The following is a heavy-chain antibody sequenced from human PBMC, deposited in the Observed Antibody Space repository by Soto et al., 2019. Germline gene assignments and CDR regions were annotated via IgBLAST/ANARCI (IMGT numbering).Heavy chain of an antibody. CDR1: GFTFSSHA. Sequence: GGSLRLSCAASGFTFSSHAMSWVRQAPGQGLEWVSSIRGSGSTTYYADSVKGRFTISRDNSNNTLYLQMNSLRAEDTALYFCAKLSSDSGDYGGFDYWGQGTLVTVSS. D-gene: IGHD4-17*01. CDR2: IRGSGSTT. V-gene: IGHV3-23*01. J-gene: IGHJ4*02. CDR3: AKLSSDSGDYGGFDY.